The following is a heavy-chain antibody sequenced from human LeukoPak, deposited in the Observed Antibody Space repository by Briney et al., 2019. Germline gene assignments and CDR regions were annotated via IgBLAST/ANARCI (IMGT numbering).Heavy chain of an antibody. Sequence: SVKVSCKASGGTFSSYAISWVRQAPGQGLEWMGGIIPIFGTANYAQKFQASATITTDESTSTAYMALSSLRSEDTAVYYCARLGYGSGSYSNRLGYWGQGTLVTVSS. CDR3: ARLGYGSGSYSNRLGY. V-gene: IGHV1-69*05. J-gene: IGHJ4*02. D-gene: IGHD3-10*01. CDR2: IIPIFGTA. CDR1: GGTFSSYA.